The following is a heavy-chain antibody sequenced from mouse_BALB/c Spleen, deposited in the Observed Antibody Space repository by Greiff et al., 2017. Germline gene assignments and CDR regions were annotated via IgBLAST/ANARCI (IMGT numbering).Heavy chain of an antibody. Sequence: EAKLMESGGDLVKPGGSLKLSCAASGFTFSSYGMSWVRQTPDKRLEWVATISSGGSYTYYPDSVKGRFTISRDNAKNTLYLQMSSLKSEDTAMYYCARLRTHYAMDYWGQGTSVTVSS. J-gene: IGHJ4*01. CDR3: ARLRTHYAMDY. CDR2: ISSGGSYT. CDR1: GFTFSSYG. V-gene: IGHV5-6*01.